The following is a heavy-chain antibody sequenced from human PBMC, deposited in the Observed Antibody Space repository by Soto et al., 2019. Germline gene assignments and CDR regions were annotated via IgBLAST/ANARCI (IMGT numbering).Heavy chain of an antibody. Sequence: EVQLVESGGGLVQPGGSQRLSCAAPGFTFSTYWMTWVRRPPGKGLEWVATLDQDGRERYYVDSVRGRFTISRDNAKNSLDLHITVLRAEDTELYYCVCGGNIFDYWGQGTLGTVSP. J-gene: IGHJ4*02. CDR2: LDQDGRER. CDR3: VCGGNIFDY. V-gene: IGHV3-7*01. CDR1: GFTFSTYW. D-gene: IGHD3-16*01.